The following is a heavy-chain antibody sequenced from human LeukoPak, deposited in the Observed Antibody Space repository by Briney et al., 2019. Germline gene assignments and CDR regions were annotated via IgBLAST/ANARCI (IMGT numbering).Heavy chain of an antibody. CDR2: MNPNSGNT. V-gene: IGHV1-8*01. CDR3: ARGCLVTVATGDYYYYMDV. D-gene: IGHD4-11*01. Sequence: ASVKVSRKASGYTFTCYDINWVRQATGQGLEWIGWMNPNSGNTGYSQKFHGRDTMTRNASISTAYMELSSLRSEDTAVYYCARGCLVTVATGDYYYYMDVWGKGTTVTVSS. CDR1: GYTFTCYD. J-gene: IGHJ6*03.